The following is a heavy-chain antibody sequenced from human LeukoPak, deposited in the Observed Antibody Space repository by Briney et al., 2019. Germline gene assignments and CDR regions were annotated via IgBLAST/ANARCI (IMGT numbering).Heavy chain of an antibody. CDR2: IYPGDSDT. V-gene: IGHV5-51*01. D-gene: IGHD6-19*01. J-gene: IGHJ5*02. Sequence: GESLKISCKGSGYSFTSHWIAWVRQMPGKGLEWMGIIYPGDSDTRYSPSFQGQVTISADKSISTAYVQWSSLKASDTAMYYCARHASGWPGVNWFDPWGQGTLVTVSS. CDR1: GYSFTSHW. CDR3: ARHASGWPGVNWFDP.